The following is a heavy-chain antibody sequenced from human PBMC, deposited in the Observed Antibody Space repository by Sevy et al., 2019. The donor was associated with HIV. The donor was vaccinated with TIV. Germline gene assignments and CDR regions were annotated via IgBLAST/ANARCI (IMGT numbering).Heavy chain of an antibody. CDR2: IYYSGST. CDR1: GGSISSYY. V-gene: IGHV4-59*01. CDR3: AGEGYGSGSDAFDI. J-gene: IGHJ3*02. D-gene: IGHD3-10*01. Sequence: SETLSLTCTVSGGSISSYYWSWIRQPPGKGLEWIGYIYYSGSTNYNPSLTSRVTISVDTSKNQFSLKLSSVTAADTAVYYCAGEGYGSGSDAFDIWGQGTMVTVSS.